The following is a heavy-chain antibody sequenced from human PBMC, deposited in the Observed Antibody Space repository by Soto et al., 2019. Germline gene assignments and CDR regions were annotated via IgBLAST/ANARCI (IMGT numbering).Heavy chain of an antibody. Sequence: EVQLMESGGGLVQPGRSLRLSCVASGFTFGDYGMHWVRQAPGRGPEWVSGISWNSGNIGYAETVKGRFTISRDNAKNSLYLQMNSLRAEDTALYYCVKDGLTSVFGLVHDGSDIWGHGTMVTVSS. J-gene: IGHJ3*02. CDR2: ISWNSGNI. CDR1: GFTFGDYG. CDR3: VKDGLTSVFGLVHDGSDI. D-gene: IGHD3-3*01. V-gene: IGHV3-9*01.